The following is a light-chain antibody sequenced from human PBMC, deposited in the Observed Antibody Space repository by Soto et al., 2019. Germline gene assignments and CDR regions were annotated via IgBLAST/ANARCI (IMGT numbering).Light chain of an antibody. CDR1: QSVLHSPNNKNY. J-gene: IGKJ1*01. V-gene: IGKV4-1*01. Sequence: DIVMTQSPDSLAVSLGERATINCKSSQSVLHSPNNKNYLAWYQHKPGQPPKMLIYWASSRESGVPDRFSGSGSGTDFTLTITRLEPEDFAVYYCQQYSSSRTFGQGTKVEIK. CDR3: QQYSSSRT. CDR2: WAS.